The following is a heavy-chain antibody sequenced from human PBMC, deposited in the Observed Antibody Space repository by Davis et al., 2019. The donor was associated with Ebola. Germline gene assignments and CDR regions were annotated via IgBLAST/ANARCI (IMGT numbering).Heavy chain of an antibody. V-gene: IGHV1-2*02. CDR2: INPNSGGT. D-gene: IGHD3-3*01. Sequence: ASVKVSCKASGYTFTGYYMHWVRQAPGQGLEWMGWINPNSGGTNYAQKFQGRVTMTRDTSISTAYMELSRLRSDDTAVYYCARGGGIFGVVIPPRENWGQGTLVTVSS. CDR3: ARGGGIFGVVIPPREN. J-gene: IGHJ4*02. CDR1: GYTFTGYY.